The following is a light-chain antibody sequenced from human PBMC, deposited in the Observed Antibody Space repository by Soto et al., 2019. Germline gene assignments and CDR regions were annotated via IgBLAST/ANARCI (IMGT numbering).Light chain of an antibody. V-gene: IGLV2-14*03. CDR3: SSYTKNIPNCV. CDR2: DVN. J-gene: IGLJ1*01. CDR1: NSDVGSSNS. Sequence: QSVLTQPASVSGCPGQSITISCTGTNSDVGSSNSVSWYQHHPGKAPKLIIYDVNSRPSGVSNRFSGSKSGNTASLTISGLQVEDEANYYCSSYTKNIPNCVFGTGTKVTVL.